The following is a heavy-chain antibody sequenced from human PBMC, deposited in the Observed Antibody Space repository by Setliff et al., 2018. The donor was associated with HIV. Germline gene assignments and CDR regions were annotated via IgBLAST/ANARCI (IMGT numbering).Heavy chain of an antibody. CDR1: GYSIRSGYY. Sequence: PSETLSLTCAVSGYSIRSGYYWGWIRQSPGKGLAWIGTMFRTGTSYYNPSLTSRVTISQDTSKNQFSLELTFVTAADTAVYYCATVDGTRYLDYWGQGKLVTVSS. D-gene: IGHD1-1*01. V-gene: IGHV4-38-2*01. CDR2: MFRTGTS. J-gene: IGHJ4*02. CDR3: ATVDGTRYLDY.